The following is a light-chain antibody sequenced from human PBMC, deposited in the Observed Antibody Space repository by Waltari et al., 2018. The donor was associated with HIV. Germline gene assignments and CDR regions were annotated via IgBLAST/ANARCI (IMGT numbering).Light chain of an antibody. CDR3: AAWDDSLNGPV. CDR2: SNN. CDR1: SSNIGRNT. V-gene: IGLV1-44*01. J-gene: IGLJ3*02. Sequence: QSVLPQPPTASGTPGQGVTVSCSGSSSNIGRNTVNWYQQLPGTAPKLLIYSNNQRPSGVPDRFSGSKSGTSASLAISGLQSEDEADYYCAAWDDSLNGPVFGGGTKLTVL.